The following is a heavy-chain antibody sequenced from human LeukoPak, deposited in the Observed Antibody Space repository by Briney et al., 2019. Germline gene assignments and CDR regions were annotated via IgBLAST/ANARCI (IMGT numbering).Heavy chain of an antibody. J-gene: IGHJ3*02. CDR2: INTYTGNP. D-gene: IGHD6-19*01. V-gene: IGHV7-4-1*02. Sequence: ASVKVSCKASGYTFTSYAMNWVRQAPGQGLEWMGWINTYTGNPTYAQGFTGRFVFSLDTSVSTAYLQISSLKAEDTAVYYCAKVAVAGDADAFDIWGQGTMVTVSS. CDR3: AKVAVAGDADAFDI. CDR1: GYTFTSYA.